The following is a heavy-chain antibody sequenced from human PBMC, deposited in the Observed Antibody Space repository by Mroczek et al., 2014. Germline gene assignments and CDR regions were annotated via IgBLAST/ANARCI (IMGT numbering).Heavy chain of an antibody. J-gene: IGHJ4*02. D-gene: IGHD3-22*01. V-gene: IGHV4-59*01. CDR3: ARSTMTSHKFDY. CDR2: IYYSGST. CDR1: GGSISSYY. Sequence: QVQLQESGPGLVKPSETLSLTCTVSGGSISSYYWSWIRQPPGKGLEWIGYIYYSGSTNYNPSLKSRVTISVDTSKNQFSLKLSSVTAADTAVYYCARSTMTSHKFDYWGQGTLVTVSS.